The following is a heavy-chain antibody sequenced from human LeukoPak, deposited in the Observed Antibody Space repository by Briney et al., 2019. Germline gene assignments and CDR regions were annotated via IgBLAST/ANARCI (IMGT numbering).Heavy chain of an antibody. Sequence: NPSETLSLTCTVSGGSISSYYWSWIRQPPAKGVEWIGYIYYCGSTDYNPSLKSRVTISVDTSKNQFSLKLSSVTAADTAVYYCARVDGSGTIDYWGQGTLVTVSS. CDR1: GGSISSYY. V-gene: IGHV4-59*01. J-gene: IGHJ4*02. D-gene: IGHD3-10*01. CDR2: IYYCGST. CDR3: ARVDGSGTIDY.